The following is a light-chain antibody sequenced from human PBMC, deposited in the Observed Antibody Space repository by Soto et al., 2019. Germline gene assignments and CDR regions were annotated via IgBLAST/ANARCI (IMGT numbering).Light chain of an antibody. Sequence: QSVLTQPPSVSGAPGQTITISCTGSSSNLGAGYDVHWYQQLPGAAPQLLIFRNSTRPSGVPDRFSASKPGTSASLAITGLQAEDEADYYCQSYDNSLNLSVFGTATKVTVL. CDR3: QSYDNSLNLSV. CDR2: RNS. V-gene: IGLV1-40*01. CDR1: SSNLGAGYD. J-gene: IGLJ1*01.